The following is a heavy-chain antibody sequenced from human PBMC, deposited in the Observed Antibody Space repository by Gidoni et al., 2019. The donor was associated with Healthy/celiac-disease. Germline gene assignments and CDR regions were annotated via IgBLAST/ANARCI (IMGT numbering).Heavy chain of an antibody. J-gene: IGHJ3*02. CDR2: ISSSSSTI. Sequence: EVQLVESGGGLVQPGGSLRLSCAASGFTFSSYSMNWVRQAPGKGLEWVSYISSSSSTIYYADSVKGRFTISRDNAKNSLYLQMNSLRAEDTAVYYCARLITMIVNAFDIWGQGTMVTVSS. CDR1: GFTFSSYS. CDR3: ARLITMIVNAFDI. V-gene: IGHV3-48*01. D-gene: IGHD3-22*01.